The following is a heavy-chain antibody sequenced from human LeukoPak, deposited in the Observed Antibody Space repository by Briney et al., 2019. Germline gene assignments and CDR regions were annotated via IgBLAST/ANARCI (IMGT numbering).Heavy chain of an antibody. CDR1: GFTLSAYW. CDR3: TRDWRNLGYDY. CDR2: IEGDGDRI. J-gene: IGHJ4*02. Sequence: GGSLRLSCAASGFTLSAYWMHWVRQAPGKGLMWVSRIEGDGDRITYADSVKGRFTISRDNAKNTLYLQMNSLRAEDTAVYYCTRDWRNLGYDYWGQGTLVTVSS. V-gene: IGHV3-74*01. D-gene: IGHD5-12*01.